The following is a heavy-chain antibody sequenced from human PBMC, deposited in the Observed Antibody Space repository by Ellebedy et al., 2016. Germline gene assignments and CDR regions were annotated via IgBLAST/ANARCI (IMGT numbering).Heavy chain of an antibody. J-gene: IGHJ6*02. D-gene: IGHD6-19*01. CDR1: GGSFSNYY. V-gene: IGHV4-34*01. CDR2: INHSGST. Sequence: SETLSLTCAVYGGSFSNYYWSWIRQPPGKGLEWIGEINHSGSTNYNPSLKSRVTISVDTSKNHFSLKLSSVTAADTAVYYCARDQTPYSSGWYPLQTYGMDVWGQGTTVTVSS. CDR3: ARDQTPYSSGWYPLQTYGMDV.